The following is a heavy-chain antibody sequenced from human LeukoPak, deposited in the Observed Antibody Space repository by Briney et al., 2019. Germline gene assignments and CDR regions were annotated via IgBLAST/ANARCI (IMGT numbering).Heavy chain of an antibody. CDR3: ASREGYYYDSSGIALGI. J-gene: IGHJ4*02. CDR1: GFSFGDYS. Sequence: PGGSLRLSCAASGFSFGDYSMTWVRQAPGKGLEWVSCIRSDSSAIYYADSVKGRFTISRDNAKKSLYLQMNSLRAEDTAVYYCASREGYYYDSSGIALGIWGQGTLVTVSS. D-gene: IGHD3-22*01. CDR2: IRSDSSAI. V-gene: IGHV3-48*01.